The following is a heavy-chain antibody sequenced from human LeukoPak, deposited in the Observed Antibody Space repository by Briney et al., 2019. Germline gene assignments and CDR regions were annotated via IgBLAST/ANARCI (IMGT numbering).Heavy chain of an antibody. J-gene: IGHJ2*01. CDR3: AREGEQWLEPIGYFDL. Sequence: GGSLRLSCSASGFTLSHFAMFWGRQAPGKGLEYVSGISSDGGRTNYADSVKARFTISRDNSKVTLYLQMTSLRPEDTAIDYCAREGEQWLEPIGYFDLWGRGTLVTVSS. D-gene: IGHD6-19*01. CDR2: ISSDGGRT. V-gene: IGHV3-64*04. CDR1: GFTLSHFA.